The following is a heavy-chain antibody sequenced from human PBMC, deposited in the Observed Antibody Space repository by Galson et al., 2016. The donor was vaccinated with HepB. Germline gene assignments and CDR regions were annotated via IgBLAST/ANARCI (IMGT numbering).Heavy chain of an antibody. CDR1: GYTFSSYA. CDR2: INTAKGNT. Sequence: SVKVSCKASGYTFSSYAIHWVRQAPGQRLEWMGWINTAKGNTHYSQKFQGRVIITRDTFASKAYMELSSLSSADTAVYYCATTYDSGVTDWFDPWGQGTLVTVSS. CDR3: ATTYDSGVTDWFDP. V-gene: IGHV1-3*04. J-gene: IGHJ5*02. D-gene: IGHD3-10*01.